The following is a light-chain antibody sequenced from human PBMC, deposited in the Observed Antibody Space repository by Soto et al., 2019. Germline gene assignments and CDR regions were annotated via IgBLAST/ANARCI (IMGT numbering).Light chain of an antibody. CDR3: QQNKDWPGT. V-gene: IGKV3-15*01. CDR2: DTS. J-gene: IGKJ1*01. Sequence: EILMTQSPATLSVSPGERVTFSCRASQSVSYYLAWYQQKTGQAPRLLIYDTSTRATGIPVRFSGSGSGTEFTLTISSLQSEDFGVYYCQQNKDWPGTFGQGTKVEIK. CDR1: QSVSYY.